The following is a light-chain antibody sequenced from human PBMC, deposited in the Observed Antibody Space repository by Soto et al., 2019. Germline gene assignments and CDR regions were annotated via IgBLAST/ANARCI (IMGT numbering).Light chain of an antibody. CDR3: SSYTGSFTLV. Sequence: QSALTQPASVSGSPGQSITISCTGTSSDVGGFDYVSWYQQHPGKAPKLMISEVNNRPSGVSTRFSGSKSDNTASLTISGLQAEDEADYYCSSYTGSFTLVFGTGTKLTVL. CDR1: SSDVGGFDY. V-gene: IGLV2-14*01. J-gene: IGLJ1*01. CDR2: EVN.